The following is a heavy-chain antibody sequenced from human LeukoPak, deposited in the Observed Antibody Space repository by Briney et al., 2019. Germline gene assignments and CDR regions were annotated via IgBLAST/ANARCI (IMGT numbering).Heavy chain of an antibody. Sequence: GASVKVSCKASGYTFTSYDINWVRQATGQGLEWMGWMNPNSGNTGYAQKFQGRVTMTRNTSISTAYMELSSLRSEDTAVYYCARTSPRLWFGELDAFDIWGQGTMVTVSS. V-gene: IGHV1-8*01. CDR2: MNPNSGNT. J-gene: IGHJ3*02. D-gene: IGHD3-10*01. CDR3: ARTSPRLWFGELDAFDI. CDR1: GYTFTSYD.